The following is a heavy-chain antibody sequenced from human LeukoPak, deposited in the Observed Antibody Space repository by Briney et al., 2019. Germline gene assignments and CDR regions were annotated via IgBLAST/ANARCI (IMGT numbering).Heavy chain of an antibody. D-gene: IGHD3-10*01. CDR1: GFTFSSHG. J-gene: IGHJ4*02. CDR3: AKVTYGSGTYGAFDS. CDR2: IGGSGDYT. Sequence: GGSLRLSCAASGFTFSSHGMSWVRQAPGKGLEWVSTIGGSGDYTYYADSVKGRFTISRDNSKNTLYLQMNSLRAEDTAVYYCAKVTYGSGTYGAFDSWGQGTLVTVSS. V-gene: IGHV3-23*01.